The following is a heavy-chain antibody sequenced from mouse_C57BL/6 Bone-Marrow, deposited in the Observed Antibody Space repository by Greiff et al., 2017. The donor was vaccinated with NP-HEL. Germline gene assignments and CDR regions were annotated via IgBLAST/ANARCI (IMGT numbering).Heavy chain of an antibody. CDR1: GYSITSGYY. CDR3: AREALFMDY. CDR2: ISYDGSN. J-gene: IGHJ4*01. Sequence: EVKLMESGPGLVKPSQSLSLTCSVTGYSITSGYYWNWIRQFPGNKLEWMGYISYDGSNNYNPSLKNRISITRDTSTNQFFLKLNSVTTEDTATYYCAREALFMDYWGQGNSGTGSS. V-gene: IGHV3-6*01.